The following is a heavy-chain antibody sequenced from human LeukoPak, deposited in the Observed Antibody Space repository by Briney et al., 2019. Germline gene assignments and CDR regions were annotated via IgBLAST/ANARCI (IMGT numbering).Heavy chain of an antibody. J-gene: IGHJ4*02. CDR2: IYYSGSA. CDR3: ARRATQLSGFDY. D-gene: IGHD1-26*01. Sequence: PSETLSLTCTVSGGSISSTISSSTYYWGWIRRPPGKGLEWIGSIYYSGSAYYNPSLKSRVTIFVDTSKNQFSLKLSSVTAADTAVYYCARRATQLSGFDYWGQGTPVTVSS. CDR1: GGSISSTISSSTYY. V-gene: IGHV4-39*01.